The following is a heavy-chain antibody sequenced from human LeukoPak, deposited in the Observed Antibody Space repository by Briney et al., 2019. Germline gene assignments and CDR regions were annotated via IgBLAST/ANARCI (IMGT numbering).Heavy chain of an antibody. J-gene: IGHJ4*02. CDR2: ISGDGGST. CDR3: AKDSETALGY. D-gene: IGHD5-18*01. CDR1: GFTFDVYA. V-gene: IGHV3-43*02. Sequence: PGGSLRLSCAASGFTFDVYAMHWVRQAPGKGLEWVSLISGDGGSTYYADSVKGRFTISRDNSKNSLYLQMNSLRTEDSALYYCAKDSETALGYWGEGTLVTVSS.